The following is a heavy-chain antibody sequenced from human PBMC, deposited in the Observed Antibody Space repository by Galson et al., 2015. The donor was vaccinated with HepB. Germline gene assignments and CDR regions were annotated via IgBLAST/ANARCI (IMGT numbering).Heavy chain of an antibody. J-gene: IGHJ6*02. D-gene: IGHD6-19*01. CDR2: IRYDGSNK. Sequence: SLRLSCAASGFTFSSYGMHWVRQAPGKGLEWVAFIRYDGSNKYYADSVKGRFTISRDNSKNTLYLQMNSLRAEDTAVYYCANSEYSSGWYYVNYYGMDVWGQGTTVTVSS. CDR1: GFTFSSYG. CDR3: ANSEYSSGWYYVNYYGMDV. V-gene: IGHV3-30*02.